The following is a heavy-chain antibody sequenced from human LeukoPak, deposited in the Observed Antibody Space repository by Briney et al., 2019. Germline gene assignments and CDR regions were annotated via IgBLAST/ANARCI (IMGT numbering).Heavy chain of an antibody. CDR1: GFTFSSYA. Sequence: PGGSLRLSCAASGFTFSSYAMSWVRQAPGKGLEWVSAISGSGGSTYYADSVKGRFTISRDNSKNTLYLQMNSLRAEDTAVYYCAKSRDIPVAGISDYWGQGTLVTVSS. CDR3: AKSRDIPVAGISDY. CDR2: ISGSGGST. J-gene: IGHJ4*02. V-gene: IGHV3-23*01. D-gene: IGHD6-19*01.